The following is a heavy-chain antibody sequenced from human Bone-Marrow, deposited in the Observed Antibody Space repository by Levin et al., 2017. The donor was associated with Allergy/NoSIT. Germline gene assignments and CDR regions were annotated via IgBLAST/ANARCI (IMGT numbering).Heavy chain of an antibody. CDR1: GFTFSNAW. D-gene: IGHD6-13*01. J-gene: IGHJ4*02. V-gene: IGHV3-15*07. CDR3: TTDRRSRSNIDY. CDR2: IKSKTDGGTT. Sequence: SCAASGFTFSNAWMNWVRQAPGKGLEWVGRIKSKTDGGTTDYAAPVKGRFTISRDDSKNTLYLQMNSLKTEDTAVYYCTTDRRSRSNIDYWGQGTLVTVSS.